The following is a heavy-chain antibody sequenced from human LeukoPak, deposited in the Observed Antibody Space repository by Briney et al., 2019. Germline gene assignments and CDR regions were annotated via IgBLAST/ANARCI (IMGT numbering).Heavy chain of an antibody. Sequence: GGSLRLSCAASGFTFSSYSMNWVRQAPGKGLEWVSSISSSSSYIYYADSVKGRFTISRDNAKNSLYLQMNSLRAEDTAVYYCARDHGGEQWLPPSDYWGQGTLVTVSS. CDR3: ARDHGGEQWLPPSDY. CDR2: ISSSSSYI. CDR1: GFTFSSYS. V-gene: IGHV3-21*01. D-gene: IGHD6-19*01. J-gene: IGHJ4*02.